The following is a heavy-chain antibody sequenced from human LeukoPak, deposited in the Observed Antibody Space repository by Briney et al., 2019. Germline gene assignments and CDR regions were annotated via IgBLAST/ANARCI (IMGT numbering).Heavy chain of an antibody. CDR1: GYSFTNYW. Sequence: GESLKISCKGSGYSFTNYWIGWVRQMPGKGLEWMGIIYPGDSDTTYKPSFQGQVTISADKSISTAYLQWSSLKASDTAIYYCARARGGYSSSYFDLWGQGTLVTVSS. CDR3: ARARGGYSSSYFDL. J-gene: IGHJ4*02. V-gene: IGHV5-51*01. CDR2: IYPGDSDT. D-gene: IGHD5-12*01.